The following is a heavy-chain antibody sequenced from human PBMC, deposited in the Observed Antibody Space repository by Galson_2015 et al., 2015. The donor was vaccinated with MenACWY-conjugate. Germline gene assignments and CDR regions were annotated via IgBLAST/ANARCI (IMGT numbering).Heavy chain of an antibody. J-gene: IGHJ4*02. D-gene: IGHD6-19*01. CDR3: ARDGLPLRGYSSGWYALD. V-gene: IGHV3-48*04. CDR1: GFTFSSYS. CDR2: ISSSSSTI. Sequence: SLRLSCAASGFTFSSYSMNWVRQAPGKGLEWVSYISSSSSTIYYADSVKGRFTISRDNAKNSLYLQMNSLRAEDTAVYYCARDGLPLRGYSSGWYALDWGQGTLVTVSS.